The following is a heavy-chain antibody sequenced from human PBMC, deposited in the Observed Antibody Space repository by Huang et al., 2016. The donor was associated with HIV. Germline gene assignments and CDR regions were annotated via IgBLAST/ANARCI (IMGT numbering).Heavy chain of an antibody. CDR1: GGSFSGYY. CDR3: ARGQGGYYYYYMDV. J-gene: IGHJ6*03. V-gene: IGHV4-34*01. CDR2: INHSEST. Sequence: QVQLQQWGAGLLRPSETLSLTCAVYGGSFSGYYGTWSRQPPGKGLEWIGEINHSESTNNNPSLKSRVTISVDTSRNQCSLTLTSVTAADTAVYYCARGQGGYYYYYMDVWGKGTTVTVSS.